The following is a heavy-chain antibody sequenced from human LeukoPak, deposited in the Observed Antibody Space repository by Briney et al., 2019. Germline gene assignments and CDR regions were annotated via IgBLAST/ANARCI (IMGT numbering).Heavy chain of an antibody. V-gene: IGHV5-51*01. Sequence: GESLKISCKGSGYSFTSYWIGWVRQMPGKGLEWMGIIYPGDSDTRYSPSFQGQVTISADKSISTAYLQWSSLKASDTAMYYCARGYCGGDSYANYFDYWGQGTLVTVSS. J-gene: IGHJ4*02. D-gene: IGHD2-21*02. CDR2: IYPGDSDT. CDR3: ARGYCGGDSYANYFDY. CDR1: GYSFTSYW.